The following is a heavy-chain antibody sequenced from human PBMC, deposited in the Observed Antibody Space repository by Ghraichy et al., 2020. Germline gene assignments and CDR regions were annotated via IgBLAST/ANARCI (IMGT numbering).Heavy chain of an antibody. V-gene: IGHV3-23*01. CDR1: GFTFSSYV. Sequence: GESLNISCAASGFTFSSYVMSWVRQAPGKGLEWVSAISGSGGSTYYADSVKGRFTISRDNSKNTLYLQMNSLRAEDTAVYYCAKDTTAAENFDYWGQGTLVTVSS. CDR2: ISGSGGST. J-gene: IGHJ4*02. CDR3: AKDTTAAENFDY. D-gene: IGHD6-13*01.